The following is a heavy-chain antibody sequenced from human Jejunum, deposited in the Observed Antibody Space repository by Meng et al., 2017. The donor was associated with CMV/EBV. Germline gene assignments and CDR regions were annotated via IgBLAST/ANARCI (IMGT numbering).Heavy chain of an antibody. Sequence: QGQLVGVGGGFVKPGGSLRLSCAASGFTFDDYYMNWIRQAPGKGLEWVSSVSSVSSYTNYADSVKGRFTISRDNAKNSLYLQMNSLRAEDTAVYYCARDRYCTNGVCYTHFDSWGQGTLVTVSS. D-gene: IGHD2-8*01. J-gene: IGHJ4*02. V-gene: IGHV3-11*06. CDR2: VSSVSSYT. CDR1: GFTFDDYY. CDR3: ARDRYCTNGVCYTHFDS.